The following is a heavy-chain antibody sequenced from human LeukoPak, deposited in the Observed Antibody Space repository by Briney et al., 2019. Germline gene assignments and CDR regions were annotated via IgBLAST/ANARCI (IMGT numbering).Heavy chain of an antibody. CDR2: INPSGGST. D-gene: IGHD2-15*01. CDR3: AREDCSGGSCYSGSGPSYYYYGMDV. J-gene: IGHJ6*02. CDR1: GYTFTSYY. Sequence: ASVKVSCKAPGYTFTSYYMHWVRQAPGQGLEWMGIINPSGGSTSYAQKFQGRVTMTRDTSTSTVYMELSSLRSEDTAVYYCAREDCSGGSCYSGSGPSYYYYGMDVWGQGTTVTVSS. V-gene: IGHV1-46*01.